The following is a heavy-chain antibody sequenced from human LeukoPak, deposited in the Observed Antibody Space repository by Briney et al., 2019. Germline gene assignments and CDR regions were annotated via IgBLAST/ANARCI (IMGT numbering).Heavy chain of an antibody. CDR1: GFTFSSYA. CDR2: ISYDGSNK. J-gene: IGHJ3*02. CDR3: AGPYSHDAFDI. D-gene: IGHD5-18*01. Sequence: GRSLRLSCAASGFTFSSYAMHWVRQAPGKGLEWVAVISYDGSNKYYADSVKGRFTISRDNSKNTLYLQMNSLRAEDTAVYYCAGPYSHDAFDIWGQGTMVAVSS. V-gene: IGHV3-30-3*01.